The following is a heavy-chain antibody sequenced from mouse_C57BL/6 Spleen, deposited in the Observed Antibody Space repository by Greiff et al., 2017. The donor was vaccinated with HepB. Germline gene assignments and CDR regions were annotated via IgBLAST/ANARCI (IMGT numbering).Heavy chain of an antibody. V-gene: IGHV1-19*01. Sequence: EVQLQQSGPVLVKPGASVKMSCKASGYTFTDYYMNWVKQSHGKSLEWIGVINPYNGGTSYNQKFKGKATLTVDKSSSTAYMELNSLTSEDSAVYYCARLGGYRAWFAYWGQGTLVTVSA. J-gene: IGHJ3*01. CDR2: INPYNGGT. CDR3: ARLGGYRAWFAY. CDR1: GYTFTDYY. D-gene: IGHD2-2*01.